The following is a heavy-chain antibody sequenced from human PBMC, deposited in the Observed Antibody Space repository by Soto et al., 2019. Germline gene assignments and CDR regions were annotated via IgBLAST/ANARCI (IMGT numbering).Heavy chain of an antibody. Sequence: SETLSLTCTVSGGSISSGDYYWSWIRQPPGKGLEWIGYIYYSGSTYYNPSLKSRVTISVDTSKNQFSLKLSSVTAADTAVYYCARSVVVVAATPGRYFDYWGQGTLVTVSS. J-gene: IGHJ4*02. CDR3: ARSVVVVAATPGRYFDY. D-gene: IGHD2-15*01. CDR2: IYYSGST. V-gene: IGHV4-30-4*01. CDR1: GGSISSGDYY.